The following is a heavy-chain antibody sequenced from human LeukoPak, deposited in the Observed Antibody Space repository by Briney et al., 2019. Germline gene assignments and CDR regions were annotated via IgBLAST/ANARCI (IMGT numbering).Heavy chain of an antibody. J-gene: IGHJ4*02. D-gene: IGHD3-22*01. CDR2: ISYDGSNK. Sequence: GGSLRLSCAASGFTFSSYGMHWVRQAPGKGLEWVAVISYDGSNKYYADSVKGRFTISRDNSKNTLYLQMNSLRAEDTAMYYCAKSLYDSSGAFDYWGQGTLVTVSS. CDR3: AKSLYDSSGAFDY. CDR1: GFTFSSYG. V-gene: IGHV3-30*18.